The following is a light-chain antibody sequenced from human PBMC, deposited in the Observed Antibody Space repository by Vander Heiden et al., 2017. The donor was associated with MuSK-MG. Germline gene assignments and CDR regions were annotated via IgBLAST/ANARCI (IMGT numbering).Light chain of an antibody. V-gene: IGKV1-16*01. J-gene: IGKJ2*01. CDR2: ATS. CDR3: QQYKSYPYA. CDR1: QGIGND. Sequence: DIQMTQSPSSLSAYVGDRVTITCRASQGIGNDLSWYQQKPGKAPKSLIHATSTLRRGVPTRFSGTGSGTDFTLTMSSLQPEDFATYYCQQYKSYPYAFGQGTKLEIK.